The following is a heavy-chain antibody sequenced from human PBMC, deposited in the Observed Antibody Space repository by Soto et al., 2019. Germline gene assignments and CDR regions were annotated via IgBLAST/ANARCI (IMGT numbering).Heavy chain of an antibody. CDR3: ARVNPPYYYDSSGYYWDYFDY. V-gene: IGHV1-18*01. D-gene: IGHD3-22*01. Sequence: ASVKVSCKASGYTFTSYGISWVRQAPGQGLEWMGWISAYNGNTNYAQKLQGRVTMTTDTSTSTAYMELRSLRSDDTAVYYCARVNPPYYYDSSGYYWDYFDYWGQGTLVTVSS. J-gene: IGHJ4*02. CDR1: GYTFTSYG. CDR2: ISAYNGNT.